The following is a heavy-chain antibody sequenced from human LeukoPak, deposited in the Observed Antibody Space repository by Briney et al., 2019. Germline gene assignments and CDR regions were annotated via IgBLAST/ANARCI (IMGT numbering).Heavy chain of an antibody. D-gene: IGHD3-10*01. Sequence: SETLSLTCTVSGGSISSSSSYWGWIGQPPGKGLEWIGSIYYSGNTYYNPSLKSRVTISVDTSKNQFSLKVSSVTAADTAVYYCARQKMVRGVITGIDYWGQGTLVTVSS. CDR3: ARQKMVRGVITGIDY. CDR2: IYYSGNT. J-gene: IGHJ4*02. V-gene: IGHV4-39*01. CDR1: GGSISSSSSY.